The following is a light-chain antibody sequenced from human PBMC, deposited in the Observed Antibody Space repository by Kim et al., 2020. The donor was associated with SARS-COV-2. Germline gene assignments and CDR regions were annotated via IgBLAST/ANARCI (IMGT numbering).Light chain of an antibody. CDR2: QAS. J-gene: IGKJ1*01. CDR3: QQYDSYPWT. Sequence: DIQMTQSPSTLSASVGDRVTITCRASQTIDNWLAWYSQTAGKAPKLLIYQASGLESGVPSRFSGSGSGTEFTLTISSLQPEEFATYYCQQYDSYPWTFGQGTKLVI. CDR1: QTIDNW. V-gene: IGKV1-5*03.